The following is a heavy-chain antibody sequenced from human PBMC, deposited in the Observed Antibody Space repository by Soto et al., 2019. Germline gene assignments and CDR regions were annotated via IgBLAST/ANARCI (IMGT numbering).Heavy chain of an antibody. D-gene: IGHD6-6*01. V-gene: IGHV4-34*01. CDR2: INHSGST. Sequence: QVQLQQWGAGLLKPSETLSLTCAVYCGSFSSYYWSWIRQPPGKGLEWIGEINHSGSTNYNPSLKSRVTMSVDTSKNQFSLKLSSVTAADTAVYYCARTSRFDCWGQGTLVTVGS. CDR3: ARTSRFDC. J-gene: IGHJ4*02. CDR1: CGSFSSYY.